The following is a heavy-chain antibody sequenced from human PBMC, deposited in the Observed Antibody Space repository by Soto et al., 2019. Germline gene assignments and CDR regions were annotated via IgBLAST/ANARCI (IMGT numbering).Heavy chain of an antibody. CDR2: ISSSSSYI. J-gene: IGHJ5*02. CDR1: GFTFSSYS. Sequence: GGSLRLSCAASGFTFSSYSMNWVRQAPGKGLEWVSSISSSSSYIYYADSVEGRFTISRDNAKNSLYLQMNSLRAEDTAVYYCAREGIVVVPAWGQGTLVTVSS. D-gene: IGHD2-2*01. V-gene: IGHV3-21*01. CDR3: AREGIVVVPA.